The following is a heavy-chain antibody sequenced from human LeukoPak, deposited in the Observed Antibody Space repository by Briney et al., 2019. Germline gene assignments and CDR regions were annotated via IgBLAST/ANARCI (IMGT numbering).Heavy chain of an antibody. CDR2: MSGGGGVT. Sequence: GGSLRLSCAASGFTFSSYAMSWVRQPPGKGLEWVSSMSGGGGVTYYADSVKGRFTISRDNSKNTLYLQMNCLRAEDTAVYYCAKDPRVATIEIFDYWGQGTLVTVSS. V-gene: IGHV3-23*01. J-gene: IGHJ4*02. D-gene: IGHD5-12*01. CDR3: AKDPRVATIEIFDY. CDR1: GFTFSSYA.